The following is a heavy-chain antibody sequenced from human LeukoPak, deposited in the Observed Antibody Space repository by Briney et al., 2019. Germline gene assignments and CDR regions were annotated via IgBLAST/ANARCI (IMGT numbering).Heavy chain of an antibody. J-gene: IGHJ3*01. CDR1: GFSFSTYA. CDR2: ISSSGGST. V-gene: IGHV3-23*01. D-gene: IGHD3-22*01. Sequence: GGSLRLSCTASGFTSGFSFSTYAMSWVRQAPGKVLEWVSTISSSGGSTYYADSVKGRFTISRDNSKSTLYLQMDTLRADDTAVYYCAKDGWYYDSSGLGAFDVWGQGTMVTVSS. CDR3: AKDGWYYDSSGLGAFDV.